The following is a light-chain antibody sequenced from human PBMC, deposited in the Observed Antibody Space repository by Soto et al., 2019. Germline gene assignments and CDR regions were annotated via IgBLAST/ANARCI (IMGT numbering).Light chain of an antibody. V-gene: IGLV2-11*01. CDR1: SSDVGVYNY. CDR3: CSYAGSYTFV. CDR2: DVS. J-gene: IGLJ1*01. Sequence: QSVRTQPRSVSGSPGQSVTISCTGTSSDVGVYNYVSWYQQYPGKAPKIMIYDVSKRPSGVPDRFSGSKSDNTASLTISGFQAEDEADYYCCSYAGSYTFVFGIGTKVTVL.